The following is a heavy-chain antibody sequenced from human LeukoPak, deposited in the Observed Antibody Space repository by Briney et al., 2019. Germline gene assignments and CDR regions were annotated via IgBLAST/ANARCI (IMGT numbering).Heavy chain of an antibody. J-gene: IGHJ4*02. Sequence: GGSLRLSCAASGFTFSSYSMNWVRQAPGKGLEWFSSISSSSSYIYYADSVKGRFTISRDNAKNSLYLQMNSLRAEDTAVYYCARSRYFDWYPPFDYWGQGTLVTVSS. D-gene: IGHD3-9*01. V-gene: IGHV3-21*01. CDR1: GFTFSSYS. CDR3: ARSRYFDWYPPFDY. CDR2: ISSSSSYI.